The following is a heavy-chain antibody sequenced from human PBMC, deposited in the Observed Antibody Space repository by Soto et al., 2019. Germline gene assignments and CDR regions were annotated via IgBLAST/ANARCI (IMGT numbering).Heavy chain of an antibody. J-gene: IGHJ3*02. CDR2: INPSGGST. V-gene: IGHV1-46*01. CDR3: AVRGAAMIVGSDDAFDI. D-gene: IGHD3-22*01. CDR1: GYTFTSYY. Sequence: ASVKVSCKASGYTFTSYYMHWERQAPGQGLEWMGIINPSGGSTSYAQKFQGRVTMTRDTSTSTVYMELSSLRSEDTAVYYCAVRGAAMIVGSDDAFDIWGQGTMVTVSS.